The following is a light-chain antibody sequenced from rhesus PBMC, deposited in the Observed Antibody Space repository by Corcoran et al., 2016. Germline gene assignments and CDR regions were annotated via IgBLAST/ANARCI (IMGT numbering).Light chain of an antibody. Sequence: EIVMTQSLATLALSPGERATPSCRASQSVSSYLAWYQQKPGQAPSLLIDGASSRATGIPDRFRGSGSGTEFTLPSSRLGPGDVGVCFCMQSSNWPSFGRGTKVEIK. V-gene: IGKV3-24*04. CDR3: MQSSNWPS. CDR1: QSVSSY. CDR2: GAS. J-gene: IGKJ2*01.